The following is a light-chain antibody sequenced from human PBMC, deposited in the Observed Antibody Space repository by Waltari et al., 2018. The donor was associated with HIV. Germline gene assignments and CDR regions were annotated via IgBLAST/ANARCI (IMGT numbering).Light chain of an antibody. V-gene: IGLV3-25*03. CDR2: KDS. Sequence: SYELTQPPSVSVSPGQTARHTCPGENLDDPYVYWYQQKSGQAPVLVMYKDSERPSGIPERFYGSTSGTTVTLIISGVQAEDEADYYCQSVDSKDSHYVFGTGTKVTVL. CDR1: NLDDPY. J-gene: IGLJ1*01. CDR3: QSVDSKDSHYV.